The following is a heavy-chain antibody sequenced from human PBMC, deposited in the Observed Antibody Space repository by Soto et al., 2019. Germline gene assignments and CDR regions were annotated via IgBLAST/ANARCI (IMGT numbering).Heavy chain of an antibody. CDR2: INPSGGST. Sequence: GASLKVSCKASGYPFTSYYIHWVRQAPGQGLEWMGIINPSGGSTSYAQKFQGRVTMTRDTSTSTVYMELSSLRSEDTAVYYCARGHDFWSGPTLGYYFDYWGQGTLVTVSS. V-gene: IGHV1-46*03. CDR3: ARGHDFWSGPTLGYYFDY. CDR1: GYPFTSYY. D-gene: IGHD3-3*01. J-gene: IGHJ4*02.